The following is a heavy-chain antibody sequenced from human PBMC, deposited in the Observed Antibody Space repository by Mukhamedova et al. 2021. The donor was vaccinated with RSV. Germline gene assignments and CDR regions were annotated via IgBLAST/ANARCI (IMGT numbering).Heavy chain of an antibody. Sequence: RQAPGQGLEWMGRINPNSGGTNYAQKFQGRVTMTRDTSISTAYMELSRLRSDDTAVYYCTRDSDVLRYFAWLYRVNWFDPWGQGT. CDR2: INPNSGGT. J-gene: IGHJ5*02. V-gene: IGHV1-2*06. CDR3: TRDSDVLRYFAWLYRVNWFDP. D-gene: IGHD3-9*01.